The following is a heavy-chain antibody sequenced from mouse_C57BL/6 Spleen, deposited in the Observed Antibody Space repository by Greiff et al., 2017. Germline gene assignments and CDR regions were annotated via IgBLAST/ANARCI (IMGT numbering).Heavy chain of an antibody. CDR3: ARHDYDGYYVPYYFDY. CDR1: GYTFTEYT. Sequence: QVQLQQSGAELVKPGASVKLSCKASGYTFTEYTIHWVKQRSGQGLEWIGWFYPGSGSIKYNEKFKDKATLTADKSSSTVYMELSRLTSEDYAVYFCARHDYDGYYVPYYFDYWGQGTTLTVSS. J-gene: IGHJ2*01. V-gene: IGHV1-62-2*01. CDR2: FYPGSGSI. D-gene: IGHD2-3*01.